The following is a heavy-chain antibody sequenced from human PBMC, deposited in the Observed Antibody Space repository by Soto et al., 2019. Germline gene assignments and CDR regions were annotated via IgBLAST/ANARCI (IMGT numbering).Heavy chain of an antibody. Sequence: LLHVSWSATGRNWAGAYMHYLRKTPGQGAQWTGWINPNSGGTNYAQKFQGWVTMTRQTWIGTAYXELSRLTSDDTAVYYCARDNDYECSGTYGIAVGGQGTTVTVSS. CDR1: GRNWAGAY. CDR2: INPNSGGT. D-gene: IGHD5-12*01. J-gene: IGHJ6*02. CDR3: ARDNDYECSGTYGIAV. V-gene: IGHV1-2*04.